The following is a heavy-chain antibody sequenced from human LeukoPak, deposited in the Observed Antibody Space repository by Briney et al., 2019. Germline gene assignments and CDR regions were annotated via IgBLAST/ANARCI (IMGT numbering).Heavy chain of an antibody. J-gene: IGHJ6*02. V-gene: IGHV4-30-2*01. CDR3: ARGTCGSGSYAVDV. CDR1: GGSISSGGYS. D-gene: IGHD3-10*01. Sequence: SETLSLTCAVSGGSISSGGYSWSWIRQPPGKGLEWIGYIYHSGSTYYNPSLKSRVTISVGRSKNQFSLKLSSVTAADTAVYYCARGTCGSGSYAVDVWGQGTTVTVSS. CDR2: IYHSGST.